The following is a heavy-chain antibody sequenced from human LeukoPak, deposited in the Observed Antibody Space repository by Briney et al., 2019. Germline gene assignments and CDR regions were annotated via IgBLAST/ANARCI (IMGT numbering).Heavy chain of an antibody. D-gene: IGHD2-2*01. Sequence: SQTLSLTCAVSGGSISSGGYSWSWTRQPPGKGLEWIGYIYHSGSTYYNPSLKSRVTISVDRSKNQFSLKLSSVTAADTAVYYCARVVSVVVPAAWGDYGMDVWGKGTTVTVSS. CDR2: IYHSGST. J-gene: IGHJ6*04. CDR3: ARVVSVVVPAAWGDYGMDV. V-gene: IGHV4-30-2*01. CDR1: GGSISSGGYS.